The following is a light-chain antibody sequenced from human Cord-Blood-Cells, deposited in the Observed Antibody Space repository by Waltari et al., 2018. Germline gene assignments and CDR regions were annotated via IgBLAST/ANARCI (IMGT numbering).Light chain of an antibody. J-gene: IGKJ2*01. CDR2: DAS. CDR1: QDISNY. Sequence: DIQMTQSPSSLSASVGDRVTITCQASQDISNYLNWYQQKPGKAPKLLIYDASNLETGVPSRFSGSGSGTDFTFTISSLQPEGIATYYCQQYDNLPYTCGQETKLEIK. CDR3: QQYDNLPYT. V-gene: IGKV1-33*01.